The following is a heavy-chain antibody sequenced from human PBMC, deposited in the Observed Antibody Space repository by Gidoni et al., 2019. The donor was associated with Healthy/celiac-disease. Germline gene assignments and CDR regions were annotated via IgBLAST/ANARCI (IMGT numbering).Heavy chain of an antibody. CDR3: ARGGAAAGKRAWKDPYYYYYYMDV. D-gene: IGHD6-13*01. V-gene: IGHV1-69*01. CDR2: IIPIFGTA. J-gene: IGHJ6*03. Sequence: QVQLVQSGAEVKKPGSSVKVSCKASGGTFSSYAISWVRQAPGQGLEWMGGIIPIFGTANYAQKFQGRVTITADESTSTAYMELSSLRSEDTAVYYCARGGAAAGKRAWKDPYYYYYYMDVWGKGTTVTVSS. CDR1: GGTFSSYA.